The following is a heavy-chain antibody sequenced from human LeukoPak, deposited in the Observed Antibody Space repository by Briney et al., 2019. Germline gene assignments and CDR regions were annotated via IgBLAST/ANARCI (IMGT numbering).Heavy chain of an antibody. CDR2: INHSGST. Sequence: PSETLSLTCAVYGGSFRGYYWSWIRQPPGKGLEWIGEINHSGSTNYNPSLKSRVTISVDTSKNQFSLKLSSVTAADTAVYYCARSVGYRKSAFDIWGQGTMVTVSS. V-gene: IGHV4-34*01. J-gene: IGHJ3*02. D-gene: IGHD6-13*01. CDR3: ARSVGYRKSAFDI. CDR1: GGSFRGYY.